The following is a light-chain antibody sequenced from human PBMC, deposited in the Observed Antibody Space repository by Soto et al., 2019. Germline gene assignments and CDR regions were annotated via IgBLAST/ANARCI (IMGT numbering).Light chain of an antibody. CDR1: SSDVGGYNY. J-gene: IGLJ1*01. Sequence: QSALTQPASVSGSPGRSITISCTGTSSDVGGYNYVSWYQQHPGKAPKLLIYEVSNRPSGASNRFSGSKSGNTASLTISGLQAEDEADYYCSSYISSSSPYVFGTGTHLTVL. V-gene: IGLV2-14*01. CDR3: SSYISSSSPYV. CDR2: EVS.